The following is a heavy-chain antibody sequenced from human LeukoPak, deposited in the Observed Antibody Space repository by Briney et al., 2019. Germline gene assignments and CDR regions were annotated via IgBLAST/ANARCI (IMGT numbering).Heavy chain of an antibody. CDR2: IYYSGST. CDR3: ARDRHGYNLFDY. V-gene: IGHV4-59*12. J-gene: IGHJ4*02. D-gene: IGHD5-24*01. Sequence: SETLSLTCTVSGGSISSYYWSWIRQPPGKGLEWIGYIYYSGSTNYNPSLKSRVTISVDTSKNQFSLKLSSVTAADTAVYYCARDRHGYNLFDYWGQGTLVTVSS. CDR1: GGSISSYY.